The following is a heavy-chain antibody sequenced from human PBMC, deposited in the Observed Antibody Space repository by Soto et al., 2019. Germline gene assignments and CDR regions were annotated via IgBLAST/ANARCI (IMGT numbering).Heavy chain of an antibody. Sequence: GGSLRLSCAASGFTFSSYSMNWVRQAPGKGLEWVSSISSSSSYIYYADSVKGRFTISRDNAKNSLYLQMNSLRAEDTAVYYCACTGDYYDSSDYYYRSIEDYWGQGTLVTVSS. V-gene: IGHV3-21*01. CDR1: GFTFSSYS. J-gene: IGHJ4*02. D-gene: IGHD3-22*01. CDR3: ACTGDYYDSSDYYYRSIEDY. CDR2: ISSSSSYI.